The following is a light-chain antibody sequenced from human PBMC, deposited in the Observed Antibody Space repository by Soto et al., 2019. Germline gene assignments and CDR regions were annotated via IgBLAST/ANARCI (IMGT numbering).Light chain of an antibody. J-gene: IGLJ3*02. Sequence: QSVLTQPRSVSGSPGQSVTISCTGTSSDVGDYNYVSWYQQHPGKAPKLMIYDVNKRPSGVPDRFSGSKSGNTASLTISGLPAEDEADYYCCSYAGSYTLWVFGGGTKLTVL. CDR2: DVN. CDR1: SSDVGDYNY. V-gene: IGLV2-11*01. CDR3: CSYAGSYTLWV.